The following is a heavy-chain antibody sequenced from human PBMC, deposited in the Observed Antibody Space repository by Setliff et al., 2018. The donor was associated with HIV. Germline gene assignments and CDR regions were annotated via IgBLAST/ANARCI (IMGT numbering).Heavy chain of an antibody. D-gene: IGHD2-21*02. J-gene: IGHJ4*02. Sequence: PGGSLRLSCVASGLPFYNSWMTWLRRAPGRGLEWVANIKQDGSDMHYIESVKGRFTIDRDNAKDSLYLQMHSLRAEDTAVYYCMRWGLPDAIDYWGQGTLVTVSS. CDR1: GLPFYNSW. CDR3: MRWGLPDAIDY. CDR2: IKQDGSDM. V-gene: IGHV3-7*01.